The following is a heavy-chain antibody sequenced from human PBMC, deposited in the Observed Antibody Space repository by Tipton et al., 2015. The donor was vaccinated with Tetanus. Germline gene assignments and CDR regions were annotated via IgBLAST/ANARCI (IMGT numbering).Heavy chain of an antibody. V-gene: IGHV3-74*01. CDR3: ARRSLTNYGLDV. CDR1: GFTSESHY. Sequence: SLRLSCAASGFTSESHYMHWVRQTPGKGLLWISRTNPDGRRTNYADSVKGRFTISRDNAKNTVYLQMNSLRAEDTAVYFCARRSLTNYGLDVWGQGTPVTVSS. CDR2: TNPDGRRT. D-gene: IGHD1-1*01. J-gene: IGHJ6*02.